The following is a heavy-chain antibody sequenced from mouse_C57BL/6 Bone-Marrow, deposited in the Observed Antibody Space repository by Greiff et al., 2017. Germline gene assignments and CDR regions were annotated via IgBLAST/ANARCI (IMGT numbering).Heavy chain of an antibody. CDR1: GFNIKDDY. D-gene: IGHD2-4*01. CDR3: TTAYYDYGDLYYYAMDY. CDR2: IVPENGDT. V-gene: IGHV14-4*01. Sequence: VQLQQSGAELVRPGASVKLSCTASGFNIKDDYMHWVKQRPEQGLERIGWIVPENGDTEYASKFQGKATITADTSSNTAYLQLSSLTSEDTAVYYCTTAYYDYGDLYYYAMDYWGQGTSVTVSS. J-gene: IGHJ4*01.